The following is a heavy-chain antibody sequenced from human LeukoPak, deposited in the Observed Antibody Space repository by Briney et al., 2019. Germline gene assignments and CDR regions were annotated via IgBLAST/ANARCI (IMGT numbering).Heavy chain of an antibody. Sequence: GGSLRLSCAASGFTFSSYAMSWVRQAPGKGLEWVAVISYDGGSKYYADSVKGRITISRDNSKTTLYLEMNSLRAEDTAVYYCARDHTPFYFYYGMDVWGQGTTVTVSS. CDR1: GFTFSSYA. J-gene: IGHJ6*02. CDR2: ISYDGGSK. V-gene: IGHV3-30*04. CDR3: ARDHTPFYFYYGMDV.